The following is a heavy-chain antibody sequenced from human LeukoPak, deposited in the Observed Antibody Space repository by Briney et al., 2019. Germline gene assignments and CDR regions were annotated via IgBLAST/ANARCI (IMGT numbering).Heavy chain of an antibody. CDR3: ARDLPFED. D-gene: IGHD2/OR15-2a*01. J-gene: IGHJ4*02. V-gene: IGHV1-2*06. CDR2: IYPSSGGT. Sequence: ASVKVSCKASGYTFTNYHMHWVRQAPGQGLEWMGRIYPSSGGTNYAQKFQGRITLTTDTSINTAYMELSRLRFNDTAVYYCARDLPFEDWGQGTLVTVSS. CDR1: GYTFTNYH.